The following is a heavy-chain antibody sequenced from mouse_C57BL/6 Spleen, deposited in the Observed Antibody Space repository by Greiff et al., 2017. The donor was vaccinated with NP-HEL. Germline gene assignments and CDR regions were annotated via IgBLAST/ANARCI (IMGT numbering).Heavy chain of an antibody. Sequence: QVHLQQPGAELVKPGASVKLSCKASGYTFTSYWMQWVKQRPGQGLEWIGEIDPSDSYTNYNQKFKGKATLTVDTSSSTAYMQLSSLTSEDSAVYYCARGGYYGVHAMDYWGQGTSVTVSS. D-gene: IGHD2-3*01. V-gene: IGHV1-50*01. CDR1: GYTFTSYW. CDR3: ARGGYYGVHAMDY. CDR2: IDPSDSYT. J-gene: IGHJ4*01.